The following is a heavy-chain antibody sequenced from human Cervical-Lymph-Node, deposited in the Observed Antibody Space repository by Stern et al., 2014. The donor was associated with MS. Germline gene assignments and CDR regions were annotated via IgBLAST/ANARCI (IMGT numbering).Heavy chain of an antibody. D-gene: IGHD6-13*01. CDR1: GFTFSSWK. CDR2: ISSSSIYI. Sequence: EVQLVESGGGLVKPGGSLRLSCAASGFTFSSWKMNWVRQAPGKGLEWVSSISSSSIYIFYADSVKGRFTISRDNAKNSLYLQMNSLRVEDTAVYYCARQQGSSSWKNWYFDLWGRGTLVTVSS. CDR3: ARQQGSSSWKNWYFDL. J-gene: IGHJ2*01. V-gene: IGHV3-21*01.